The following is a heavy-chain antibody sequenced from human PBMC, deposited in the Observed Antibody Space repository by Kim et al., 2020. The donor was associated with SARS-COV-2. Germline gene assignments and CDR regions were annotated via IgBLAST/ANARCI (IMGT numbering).Heavy chain of an antibody. CDR2: ISSDANNK. J-gene: IGHJ6*02. Sequence: GGSLRLSCGASGFTFTSYAMHWVRQAPGKGLEWVAVISSDANNKYYADSVKGRFTISRDNSKNTLSLQMNSLRAEDTAVFYCARSRITTGTTRGGMDVWGQGTTVTVTS. CDR1: GFTFTSYA. CDR3: ARSRITTGTTRGGMDV. V-gene: IGHV3-30-3*01. D-gene: IGHD1-1*01.